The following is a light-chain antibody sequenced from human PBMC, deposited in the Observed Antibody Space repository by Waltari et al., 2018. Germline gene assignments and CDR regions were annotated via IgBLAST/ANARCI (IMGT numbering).Light chain of an antibody. CDR1: NIGKKN. CDR3: QVWDSSWV. J-gene: IGLJ3*02. CDR2: RDS. Sequence: SYELTQPPSVSVALGQTATIPCWGNNIGKKNVHWYQQKAGQAPVLVIYRDSNRPSGIPERFSGSNSRNAATLTISRVQADDAADYYCQVWDSSWVFGGGSKLTVL. V-gene: IGLV3-9*01.